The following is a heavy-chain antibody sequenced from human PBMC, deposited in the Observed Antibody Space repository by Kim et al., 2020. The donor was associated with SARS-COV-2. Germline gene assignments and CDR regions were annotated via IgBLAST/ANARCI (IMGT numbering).Heavy chain of an antibody. CDR1: GGSFSGYY. V-gene: IGHV4-34*01. Sequence: SETLSLTCAVYGGSFSGYYWSWIRQPPGKGLEWIGEINHSGSTNYNPSLKSRVTISVDTSKNQFSLKLSSVTAADTAVYYCARGRLSWVPKRDAFDIWGQGTMVTVSS. CDR3: ARGRLSWVPKRDAFDI. J-gene: IGHJ3*02. D-gene: IGHD3-16*02. CDR2: INHSGST.